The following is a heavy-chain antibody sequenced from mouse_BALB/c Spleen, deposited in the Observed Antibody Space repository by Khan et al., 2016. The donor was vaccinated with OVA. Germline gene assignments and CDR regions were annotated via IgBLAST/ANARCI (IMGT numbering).Heavy chain of an antibody. CDR2: INPSNGGT. CDR3: TRSGYGTFAY. D-gene: IGHD2-1*01. V-gene: IGHV1S81*02. CDR1: GYTFTSYY. J-gene: IGHJ3*01. Sequence: QVQLKQSGAELVKPGASVRLSCKASGYTFTSYYLYWVKQRPGQGLEWIGDINPSNGGTNFNEKFKSKANLTVDKSSSPAYMQLSSLTSEDSAVYYCTRSGYGTFAYWGQGTLVTVSA.